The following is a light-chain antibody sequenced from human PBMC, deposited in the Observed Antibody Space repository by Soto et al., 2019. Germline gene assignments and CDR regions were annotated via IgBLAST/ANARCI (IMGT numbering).Light chain of an antibody. CDR2: SNN. V-gene: IGLV1-47*02. CDR1: SSNIGSNY. J-gene: IGLJ3*02. CDR3: AAWDDSLSGPLV. Sequence: QLVLPQPPSASGTPGQRVTISCSGSSSNIGSNYVYWYQQLPGTAPKLLSYSNNQRPSGVPDRFSGSKSGTSASLAISGLRSGDEADYYCAAWDDSLSGPLVFGGGTKLTVL.